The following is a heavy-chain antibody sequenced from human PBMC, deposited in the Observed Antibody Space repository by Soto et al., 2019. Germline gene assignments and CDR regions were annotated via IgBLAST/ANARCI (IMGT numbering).Heavy chain of an antibody. CDR3: ARDRGYRSGSFGS. D-gene: IGHD5-18*01. V-gene: IGHV4-4*07. CDR1: GGSISGYY. J-gene: IGHJ5*02. CDR2: IYSDGTT. Sequence: PSETLSLTYIVSGGSISGYYWSWIRQPAGKELEWIGRIYSDGTTNYNPSLKGRGTMSVDTSKKQISLKLTSVTAADTAMYYCARDRGYRSGSFGSWGQGVLVTVSS.